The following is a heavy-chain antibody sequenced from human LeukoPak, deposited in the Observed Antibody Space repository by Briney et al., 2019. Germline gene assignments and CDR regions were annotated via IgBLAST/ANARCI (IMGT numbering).Heavy chain of an antibody. V-gene: IGHV4-61*02. CDR2: IYTSGST. CDR1: GGSISSGSYY. CDR3: ARDGCGGDCPGYYYGMDV. J-gene: IGHJ6*02. Sequence: PSETLSLTCTVSGGSISSGSYYWSWIRQPGGGGLGWIGLIYTSGSTNYNPPLKSRVTISVDTSKNQFSLKLSSVTAADTAVYYCARDGCGGDCPGYYYGMDVWGQGTTVTVSS. D-gene: IGHD2-21*02.